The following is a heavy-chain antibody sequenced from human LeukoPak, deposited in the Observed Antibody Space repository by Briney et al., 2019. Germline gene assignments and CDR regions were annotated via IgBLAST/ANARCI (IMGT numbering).Heavy chain of an antibody. CDR3: ARGAWEDFAHAFDI. Sequence: SETLSLTCTVSGGSISSYYWSWIRQPPGKGLEWIGEINHSGSTNYNPSLKSRVTISVDTSKNQFSLKLSSVTAADTAVYYCARGAWEDFAHAFDIWGQGTMVTVSS. J-gene: IGHJ3*02. D-gene: IGHD1-26*01. V-gene: IGHV4-34*01. CDR1: GGSISSYY. CDR2: INHSGST.